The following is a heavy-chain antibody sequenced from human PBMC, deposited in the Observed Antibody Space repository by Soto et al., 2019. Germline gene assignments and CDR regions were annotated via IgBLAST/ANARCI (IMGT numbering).Heavy chain of an antibody. J-gene: IGHJ6*02. CDR2: ISYDGSNK. D-gene: IGHD4-17*01. CDR1: GFTFSSYA. Sequence: QVQLVESGGGVVQPGRSLRLSCAASGFTFSSYAMHWVRQAPGKGLEWVAVISYDGSNKYYADSVKGRFTISRDNSKNTLYLQMNSLSAEDTAVYYCASPADYGSYYYYYGMDVWGQGTTVTVSS. CDR3: ASPADYGSYYYYYGMDV. V-gene: IGHV3-30-3*01.